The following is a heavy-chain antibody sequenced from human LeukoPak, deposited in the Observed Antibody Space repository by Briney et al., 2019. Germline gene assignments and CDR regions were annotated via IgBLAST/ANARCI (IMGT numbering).Heavy chain of an antibody. CDR2: ISYDGSNK. V-gene: IGHV3-30*18. D-gene: IGHD3-9*01. CDR3: AKDPHYDILTGYYTYFDY. CDR1: GFTFSSYG. J-gene: IGHJ4*02. Sequence: GGSLRLSCAASGFTFSSYGMHWVRQAPGNGLEWVAVISYDGSNKYYADSVKGRFTISRDNSKNTLYVQMNSLRAEDTAVYYCAKDPHYDILTGYYTYFDYWGQGTLVTASS.